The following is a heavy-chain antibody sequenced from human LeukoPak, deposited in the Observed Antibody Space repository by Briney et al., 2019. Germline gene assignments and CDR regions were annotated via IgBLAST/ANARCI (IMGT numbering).Heavy chain of an antibody. J-gene: IGHJ6*02. V-gene: IGHV4-61*02. Sequence: PSQTLSLACTVSGGSISSGSYYWSWIRQPAGKGLEWIGRIYTSGSTNYNPSLKSRVTISVDTSKNQFSLKLSSVTAADTVVYYCARGDSYGEYPYYYYGMDVWGQGTTVTVSS. D-gene: IGHD4-17*01. CDR1: GGSISSGSYY. CDR3: ARGDSYGEYPYYYYGMDV. CDR2: IYTSGST.